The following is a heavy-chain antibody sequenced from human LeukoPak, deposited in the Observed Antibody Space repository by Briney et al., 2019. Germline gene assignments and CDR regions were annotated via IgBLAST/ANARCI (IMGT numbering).Heavy chain of an antibody. CDR3: ARESIYYYGSGSYSKTFDY. V-gene: IGHV1-2*02. D-gene: IGHD3-10*01. J-gene: IGHJ4*02. CDR2: INPNSGGT. Sequence: GASVKVSCKASGDTFTDYYMHWVRQAPGQGLEWMGWINPNSGGTYYAQQFQGRVTMTRDTSISTAYMELSRLTSDDTAVYYCARESIYYYGSGSYSKTFDYWGQGTLVTVSS. CDR1: GDTFTDYY.